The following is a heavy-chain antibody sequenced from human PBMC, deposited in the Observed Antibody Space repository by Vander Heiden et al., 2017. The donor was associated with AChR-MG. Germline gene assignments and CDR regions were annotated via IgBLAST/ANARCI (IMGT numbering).Heavy chain of an antibody. V-gene: IGHV3-33*01. Sequence: QVQLVESGGGVVQPGRSLRLSCAASGFTFSSSGVHWVRQAPGKGLEWVAVIWYDGSNKYYADSVKGRFTISRDNSKNTLYLQMNSLRAEDTAVYYCARGGSSSSSTDAYWYFDLWGRGTLVTVSS. D-gene: IGHD6-6*01. J-gene: IGHJ2*01. CDR3: ARGGSSSSSTDAYWYFDL. CDR1: GFTFSSSG. CDR2: IWYDGSNK.